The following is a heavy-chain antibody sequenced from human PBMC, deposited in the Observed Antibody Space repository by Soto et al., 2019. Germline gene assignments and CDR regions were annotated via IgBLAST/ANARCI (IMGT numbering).Heavy chain of an antibody. CDR1: GFTFSSYW. J-gene: IGHJ4*02. CDR3: VREYSSSRYFDH. D-gene: IGHD6-13*01. CDR2: INSDGSST. V-gene: IGHV3-74*01. Sequence: GGSLRLSCAASGFTFSSYWMHWVRQAPGKGLVWVSRINSDGSSTTYADSVKGRFTISRDNAKNTLYLQMNSLRAEDTAVYYCVREYSSSRYFDHWGQGTLVTVSS.